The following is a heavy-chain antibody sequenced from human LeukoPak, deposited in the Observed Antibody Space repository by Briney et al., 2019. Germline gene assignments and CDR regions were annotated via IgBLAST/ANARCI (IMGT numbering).Heavy chain of an antibody. J-gene: IGHJ4*02. Sequence: GGSLRLSCAASGFTFSDHTMDWVRQAPGKGLEWVGRIKPKTDGETTEYAAPVKDRFSISRDDSKSMMYLQMNSLKTEDTAVYYCITPLPYSAQGGQGTLVTVSS. CDR2: IKPKTDGETT. CDR1: GFTFSDHT. D-gene: IGHD2-21*01. V-gene: IGHV3-15*07. CDR3: ITPLPYSAQ.